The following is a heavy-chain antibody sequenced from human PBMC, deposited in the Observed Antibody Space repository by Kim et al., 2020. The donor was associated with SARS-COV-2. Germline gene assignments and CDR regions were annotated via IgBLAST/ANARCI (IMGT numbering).Heavy chain of an antibody. Sequence: SNPSLKSRVIMSLDTSRSQFSLRLTSVTAADTAMYYCARDRDYWYYGMDVWGQGTTVTVSS. V-gene: IGHV4-4*07. CDR3: ARDRDYWYYGMDV. J-gene: IGHJ6*02.